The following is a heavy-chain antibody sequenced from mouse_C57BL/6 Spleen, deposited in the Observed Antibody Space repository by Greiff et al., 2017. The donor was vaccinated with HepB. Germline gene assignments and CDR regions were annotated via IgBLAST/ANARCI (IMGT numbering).Heavy chain of an antibody. CDR1: GYTFTNYW. CDR2: IYPGGGYT. J-gene: IGHJ1*03. D-gene: IGHD1-1*01. CDR3: ARSAPTYYGSSNWYFDV. Sequence: LQESGAELVRPGTSVKMSCKASGYTFTNYWIGWAKQRPGHGLEWIGDIYPGGGYTNYNEKFKGKATLTADKSSSTAYMQFSSLTSEDSAIYYCARSAPTYYGSSNWYFDVWGTGTTVTVSS. V-gene: IGHV1-63*01.